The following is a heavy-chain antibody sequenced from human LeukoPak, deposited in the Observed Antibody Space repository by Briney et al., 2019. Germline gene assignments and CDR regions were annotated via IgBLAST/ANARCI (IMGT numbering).Heavy chain of an antibody. V-gene: IGHV1-8*01. D-gene: IGHD6-6*01. CDR3: ARGSWGEIAGRKSFEF. CDR1: EYTFTSYD. CDR2: MNPNSGNT. Sequence: ASVKVSCKASEYTFTSYDINWVRQATGQGLEWMGWMNPNSGNTGYAQKFQGRVTMTRVTSISTAYMELDNLTSEDTAVYYCARGSWGEIAGRKSFEFWGQGSLVTVSS. J-gene: IGHJ4*02.